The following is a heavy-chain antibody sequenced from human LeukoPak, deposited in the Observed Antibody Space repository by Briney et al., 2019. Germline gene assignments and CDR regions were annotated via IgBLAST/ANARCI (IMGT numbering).Heavy chain of an antibody. J-gene: IGHJ5*02. Sequence: ASVKVSRKVSGYTLTELSVHWVRQAPGKGLEWMGNFDPKDGDTIYAQRFQGRVTMTEDTSTHTAYMELSSLRSEDTAVYYCARGGGSRKPFDPWGQGTLVTVSS. V-gene: IGHV1-24*01. CDR3: ARGGGSRKPFDP. CDR1: GYTLTELS. D-gene: IGHD1-26*01. CDR2: FDPKDGDT.